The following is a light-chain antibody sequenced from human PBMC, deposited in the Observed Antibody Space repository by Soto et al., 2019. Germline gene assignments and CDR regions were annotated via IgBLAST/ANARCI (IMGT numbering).Light chain of an antibody. J-gene: IGKJ3*01. V-gene: IGKV1-5*03. CDR1: PTISSW. CDR3: QQYRGT. Sequence: DIQMTQAPSPLSASVGDRVTITCRASPTISSWVAWYQQKPGKAPKLLIYKASDLERGVPSRFSGGGSGTEFTLTISSLQPDDFATYYCQQYRGTFGPGTKVDVK. CDR2: KAS.